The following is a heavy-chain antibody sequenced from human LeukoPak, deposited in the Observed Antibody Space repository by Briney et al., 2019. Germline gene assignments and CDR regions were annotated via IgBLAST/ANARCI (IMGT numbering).Heavy chain of an antibody. CDR2: ISYDGSNK. J-gene: IGHJ4*02. V-gene: IGHV3-30*03. D-gene: IGHD6-19*01. CDR3: AVAGSLY. CDR1: GFTFSSYS. Sequence: GGSLRLSCAASGFTFSSYSMNWVRQAPGKGLEWVAVISYDGSNKYYADSVKDRFTISRDNSKNTLYLQMNSLRAEDTAVYYCAVAGSLYWGQGTLVTVSS.